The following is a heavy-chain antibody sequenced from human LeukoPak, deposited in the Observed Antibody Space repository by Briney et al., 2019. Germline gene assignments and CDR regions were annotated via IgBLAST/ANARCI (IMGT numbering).Heavy chain of an antibody. CDR2: IYPGDSDT. CDR3: ARHVWLQKVYRVYYYYGMDV. J-gene: IGHJ6*02. Sequence: GESLKISCKGSGYSFTSYWIGWVRQMPGKGLEWMGIIYPGDSDTRYSPSFQGQVTISADKSISTTYLQWSSLKASETAMYYCARHVWLQKVYRVYYYYGMDVWGQGTTVTVSS. V-gene: IGHV5-51*01. D-gene: IGHD5-24*01. CDR1: GYSFTSYW.